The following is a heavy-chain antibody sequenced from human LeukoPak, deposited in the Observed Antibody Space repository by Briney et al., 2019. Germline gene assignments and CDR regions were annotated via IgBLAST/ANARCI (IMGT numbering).Heavy chain of an antibody. CDR3: ARQIAVAAAEYFDY. J-gene: IGHJ4*02. V-gene: IGHV3-30-3*01. CDR2: ISYDGSNK. Sequence: GTSLRLSCAASGFTFSSYAMHWVRQAPGKGLEWVAFISYDGSNKYYADSVKGRFTISRDNSKNLYLQMNSLSTEDTAVYYCARQIAVAAAEYFDYWGQGTLVTVSS. D-gene: IGHD6-19*01. CDR1: GFTFSSYA.